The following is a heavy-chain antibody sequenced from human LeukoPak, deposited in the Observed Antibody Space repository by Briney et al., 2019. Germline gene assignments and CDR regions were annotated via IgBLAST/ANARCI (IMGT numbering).Heavy chain of an antibody. J-gene: IGHJ4*02. CDR1: GFNFRNAW. CDR2: ISGSGGST. Sequence: GGSLRLSCTASGFNFRNAWMCWVRQAPGKGLEWVSAISGSGGSTYYADSVKGRFTISRDNSKNTLYLQMNSLRAEDTAVYYCAKGDYYDSSGFDYWGQGTLVTVSS. D-gene: IGHD3-22*01. V-gene: IGHV3-23*01. CDR3: AKGDYYDSSGFDY.